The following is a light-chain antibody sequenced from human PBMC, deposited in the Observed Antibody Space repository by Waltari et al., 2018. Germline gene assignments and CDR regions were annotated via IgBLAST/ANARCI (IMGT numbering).Light chain of an antibody. CDR1: QGISNY. J-gene: IGKJ4*01. V-gene: IGKV1-17*03. CDR2: LGS. CDR3: LQYNSYPPT. Sequence: DIQMTQSPSAMSASVGDRVTITCRASQGISNYLAWFQQKPGKVPKRLIYLGSNLESGVPSRFSGSGSGTEFTLTISSLQPEDFATYYCLQYNSYPPTFGGGTEVEIK.